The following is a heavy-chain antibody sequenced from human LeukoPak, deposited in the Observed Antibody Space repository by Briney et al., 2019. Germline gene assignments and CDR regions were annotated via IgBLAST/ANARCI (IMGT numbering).Heavy chain of an antibody. CDR2: ISNSGGST. V-gene: IGHV3-23*01. CDR1: GFNFSSCA. D-gene: IGHD3-10*01. CDR3: AKRASGSGTSLYYFDY. J-gene: IGHJ4*02. Sequence: GGSLRLSCAASGFNFSSCAMSWVRQAPGKGLEWVSVISNSGGSTFYADSVKGRFTISRDNSKNTLYLQMNNLRAEDTAVYYCAKRASGSGTSLYYFDYWGQGTLVTVSS.